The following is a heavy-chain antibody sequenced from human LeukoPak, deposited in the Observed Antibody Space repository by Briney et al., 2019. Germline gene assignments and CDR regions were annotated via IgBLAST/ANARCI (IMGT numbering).Heavy chain of an antibody. CDR1: GGSFSGYY. CDR3: AREARGYSYRSVGRPPYYYYYMDV. D-gene: IGHD5-18*01. V-gene: IGHV4-34*01. J-gene: IGHJ6*03. Sequence: SETLSLTCAVYGGSFSGYYWSWIRQPPGKGLEWIGEINHSGSTNYNPSLKSRVTISVDTSKNQFSLKLSSVTAADTAVYYCAREARGYSYRSVGRPPYYYYYMDVWGKGTTVTVSS. CDR2: INHSGST.